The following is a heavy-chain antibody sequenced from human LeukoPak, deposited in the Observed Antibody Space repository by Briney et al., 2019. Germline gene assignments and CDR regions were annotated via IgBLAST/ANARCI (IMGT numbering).Heavy chain of an antibody. J-gene: IGHJ5*02. CDR1: GGSISSGGYY. CDR3: VREAYGSGSYYNFGTNNWFDP. Sequence: SPSETLSLTCTVSGGSISSGGYYWSWIRQHPGKGLEWIGYIYYSGTTYYNPSLKSRVTMSVDKSKNQFSLKLSSVTAADTAVYYCVREAYGSGSYYNFGTNNWFDPWGQGTQATVSS. D-gene: IGHD3-10*01. V-gene: IGHV4-31*03. CDR2: IYYSGTT.